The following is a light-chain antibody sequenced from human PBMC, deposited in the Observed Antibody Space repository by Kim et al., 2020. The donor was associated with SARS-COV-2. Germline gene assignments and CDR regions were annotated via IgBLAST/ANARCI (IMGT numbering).Light chain of an antibody. V-gene: IGLV6-57*01. J-gene: IGLJ3*02. CDR1: SGSIANTY. CDR3: QSYDSNNQGV. CDR2: EDN. Sequence: KPVAISCTRRSGSIANTYVQWYQQRPGSSPTTVIYEDNQRPSGVPDRFSGSIDRSSNSASLTISGLKTEDEADYYCQSYDSNNQGVFGGGTQLTVL.